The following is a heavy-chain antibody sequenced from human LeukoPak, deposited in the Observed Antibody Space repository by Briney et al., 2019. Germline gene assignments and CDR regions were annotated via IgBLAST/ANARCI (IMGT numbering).Heavy chain of an antibody. Sequence: SETLSLTCTVSGGSISSYYWSWIRQPAGKGLEWIGRIHTSGSTNYNPSLKSRVIMSVDTSKNQFSPKVTSVTAADAAVYYCARAWQWLPLDSWGQGTLVTVSS. J-gene: IGHJ4*02. CDR2: IHTSGST. D-gene: IGHD6-19*01. CDR3: ARAWQWLPLDS. CDR1: GGSISSYY. V-gene: IGHV4-4*07.